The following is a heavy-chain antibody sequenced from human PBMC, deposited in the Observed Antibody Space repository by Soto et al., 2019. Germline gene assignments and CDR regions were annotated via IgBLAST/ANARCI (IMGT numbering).Heavy chain of an antibody. J-gene: IGHJ5*02. CDR1: GFTFTNYW. D-gene: IGHD3-16*01. Sequence: EVQLVESGGGLVQPGGSLRLSCAASGFTFTNYWMHWVRQAPGKGLVWVSRIDSDGSSTVYVDSVKGRFTISRDNAKNTLYLQMNSLRAEDTALYYCTRSITVYSYADTWGQGTLVTVSS. V-gene: IGHV3-74*01. CDR3: TRSITVYSYADT. CDR2: IDSDGSST.